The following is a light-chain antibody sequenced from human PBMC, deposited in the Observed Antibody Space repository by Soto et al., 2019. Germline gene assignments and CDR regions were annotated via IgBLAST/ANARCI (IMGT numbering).Light chain of an antibody. J-gene: IGKJ1*01. CDR2: GAS. CDR1: QSVSSN. Sequence: EIVMTQSPATLSVSPGERATLSCRASQSVSSNLAWYQQKPGQAPRLLIYGASTRATGIPARFSGSGSGTEVTLTISSLQSEDFAVYYCQQYNNWPSWTFGHGTKVEIK. V-gene: IGKV3-15*01. CDR3: QQYNNWPSWT.